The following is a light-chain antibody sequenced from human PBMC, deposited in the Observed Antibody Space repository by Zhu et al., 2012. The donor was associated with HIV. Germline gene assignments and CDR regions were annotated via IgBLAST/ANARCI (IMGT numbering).Light chain of an antibody. Sequence: EIVLTQSPATLSLSPGERATLSCRTSQSVTSSYLAWYQQKPGQAPRLLIYGTSRRATGIPDRFSGSGSGTDFTLTISRLEPEDFAVYYCQQFENSPRWTFGQGTNVEIK. CDR2: GTS. CDR3: QQFENSPRWT. CDR1: QSVTSSY. J-gene: IGKJ1*01. V-gene: IGKV3-20*01.